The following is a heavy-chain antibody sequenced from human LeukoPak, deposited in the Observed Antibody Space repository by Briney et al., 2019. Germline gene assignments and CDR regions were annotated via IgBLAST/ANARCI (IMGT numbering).Heavy chain of an antibody. V-gene: IGHV3-66*02. CDR1: GFTVSSNY. D-gene: IGHD2-15*01. CDR2: LYSGGNT. J-gene: IGHJ1*01. CDR3: ATSYCSGGSCYPQYFQH. Sequence: GGSLRLSCAASGFTVSSNYMSWVRQAPGKGLDWVSLLYSGGNTYYADSAKGRFTISRDNSKNTLYLQMNSLRAEDTAVYYCATSYCSGGSCYPQYFQHWGQGTLVTVSS.